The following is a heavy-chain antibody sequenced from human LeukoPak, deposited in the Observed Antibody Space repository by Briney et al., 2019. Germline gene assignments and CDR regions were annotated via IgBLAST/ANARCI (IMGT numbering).Heavy chain of an antibody. CDR2: ISGSAGST. V-gene: IGHV3-23*01. Sequence: PGGSLRLSCAASGFTFSSYAMSWVRQAPGKGLEWVSDISGSAGSTCYADSVKGRFSISRDNSKNTLYLQMNSLRAEDTAVYYCARVPLGYSGAWDFWGQGTLVTVTS. J-gene: IGHJ4*02. CDR3: ARVPLGYSGAWDF. D-gene: IGHD5-12*01. CDR1: GFTFSSYA.